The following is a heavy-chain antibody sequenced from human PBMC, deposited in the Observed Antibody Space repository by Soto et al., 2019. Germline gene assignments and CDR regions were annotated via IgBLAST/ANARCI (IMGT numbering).Heavy chain of an antibody. Sequence: GGSLRLSCAASGFTFSSYGMHWVRQAPGKGLEWVAVIWYDGSNKYYADSVKGRFTISRDNSKNTLYLQMNSLRAEDTAVYYCARGYCSGGSCYSWYMDVWGKGTTVTVSS. CDR3: ARGYCSGGSCYSWYMDV. D-gene: IGHD2-15*01. V-gene: IGHV3-33*01. CDR1: GFTFSSYG. CDR2: IWYDGSNK. J-gene: IGHJ6*03.